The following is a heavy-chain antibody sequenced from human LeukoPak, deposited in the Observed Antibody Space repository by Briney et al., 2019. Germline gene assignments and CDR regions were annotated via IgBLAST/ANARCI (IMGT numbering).Heavy chain of an antibody. CDR2: INHSGST. CDR3: ARALSIVWFGAYFDY. J-gene: IGHJ4*02. CDR1: GGSFSGYY. D-gene: IGHD3-10*01. Sequence: SETLSLTRAVYGGSFSGYYWSWIRQPPAKGLEWIGEINHSGSTNYNPSLKSRVTISVDTSKNQFSLKLSSVTAADTAVYYCARALSIVWFGAYFDYWGQGTLVTVSS. V-gene: IGHV4-34*01.